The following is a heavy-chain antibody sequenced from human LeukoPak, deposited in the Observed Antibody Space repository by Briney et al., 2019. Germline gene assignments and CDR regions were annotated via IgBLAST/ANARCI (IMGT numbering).Heavy chain of an antibody. D-gene: IGHD3-10*01. CDR2: INWNGGST. CDR1: GFTFDDYG. Sequence: SGGSLRLSCAASGFTFDDYGMSWVRQAPGKGLEWVSGINWNGGSTYYADSVKGRFTISRDNSKNSLYLQMNSLRTEDTALYYCAKDPGDTNMVFDYWGQGTLVTVSS. CDR3: AKDPGDTNMVFDY. J-gene: IGHJ4*02. V-gene: IGHV3-43*02.